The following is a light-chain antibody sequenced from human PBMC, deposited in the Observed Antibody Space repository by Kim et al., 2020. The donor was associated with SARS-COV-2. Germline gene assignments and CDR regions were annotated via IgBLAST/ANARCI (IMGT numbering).Light chain of an antibody. Sequence: PGMAARITCGGNIIGSNNVHWYQQKPGQAPVLVIYYDSDRPSGIPERFSGSNSGNTATLTISRVEAGDEADYYCQVWDSSSDHRVVFGGGTQLTVL. CDR2: YDS. J-gene: IGLJ2*01. V-gene: IGLV3-21*04. CDR3: QVWDSSSDHRVV. CDR1: IIGSNN.